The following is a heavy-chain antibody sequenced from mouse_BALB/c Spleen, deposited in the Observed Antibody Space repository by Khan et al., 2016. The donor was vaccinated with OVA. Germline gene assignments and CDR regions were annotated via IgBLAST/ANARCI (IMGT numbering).Heavy chain of an antibody. J-gene: IGHJ4*01. CDR2: ISYSGST. CDR1: GYSITSDYA. V-gene: IGHV3-2*02. D-gene: IGHD2-2*01. Sequence: EVQLQESGPGLVKPSQSLSLTCTVTGYSITSDYAWNWIRQFPGNKLEWMGYISYSGSTSYNPSLKSRISITRDTSKNQFFLQLNSVTTEDTATYYCARYGYAVYYAMDYWGQGTSVTVSS. CDR3: ARYGYAVYYAMDY.